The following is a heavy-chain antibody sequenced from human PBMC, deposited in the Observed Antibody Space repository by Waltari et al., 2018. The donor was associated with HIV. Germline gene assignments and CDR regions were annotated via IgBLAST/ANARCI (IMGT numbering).Heavy chain of an antibody. CDR3: ARGYYDSSGYYYFDY. V-gene: IGHV3-53*02. J-gene: IGHJ4*02. CDR2: IYSGGST. D-gene: IGHD3-22*01. CDR1: GFTVSSNY. Sequence: EVQLVETGGGLIQPGGSLRLSCAASGFTVSSNYMSWVRQAPGKGLEWVSVIYSGGSTYYADSVKGRFIISRDNSKNTLYLQMNSLRAEDTAVYYCARGYYDSSGYYYFDYWGQGTLVTVSS.